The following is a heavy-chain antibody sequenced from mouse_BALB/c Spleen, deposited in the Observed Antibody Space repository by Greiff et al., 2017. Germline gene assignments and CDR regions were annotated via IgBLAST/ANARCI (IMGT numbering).Heavy chain of an antibody. CDR1: GYAFSSYW. V-gene: IGHV1-80*01. J-gene: IGHJ2*01. CDR3: AREGLLL. D-gene: IGHD2-1*01. CDR2: IYPGDGDT. Sequence: QVQLKESGAELVRPGSSVKISCKASGYAFSSYWMNWVKQRPGQGLEWIGQIYPGDGDTNYNGKFKGKATLTADKSSSTAYMQLSSLTSEDSAVYFCAREGLLLWGQGTTLTVSS.